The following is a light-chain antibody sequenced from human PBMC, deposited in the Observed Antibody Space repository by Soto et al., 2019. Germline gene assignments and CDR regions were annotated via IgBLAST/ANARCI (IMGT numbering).Light chain of an antibody. CDR3: QQLFRYPLA. V-gene: IGKV1-9*01. CDR1: EGIVNY. CDR2: GAS. Sequence: IQLTQSPSSLSASVGDRVTITCRASEGIVNYLARYQQQPGKAPKLLIYGASTLQGGVPSRFTGSGSGTDFTLTISSLQPEDFATYHCQQLFRYPLAFGQGTRLEMK. J-gene: IGKJ5*01.